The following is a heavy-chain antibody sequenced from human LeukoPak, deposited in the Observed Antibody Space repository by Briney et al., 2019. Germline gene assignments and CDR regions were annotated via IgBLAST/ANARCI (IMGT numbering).Heavy chain of an antibody. CDR1: GYTFSNYY. J-gene: IGHJ4*02. V-gene: IGHV1-46*01. D-gene: IGHD3-3*01. CDR2: ISPSAGST. Sequence: ASVKVSCKASGYTFSNYYMHWVRQAPGQGLEWMGIISPSAGSTSYAQKFQGRVTMTRDTSISTAYMELRGLISDDTAVYYCARRYDFWSGYPTAFDYWGQGTLVTV. CDR3: ARRYDFWSGYPTAFDY.